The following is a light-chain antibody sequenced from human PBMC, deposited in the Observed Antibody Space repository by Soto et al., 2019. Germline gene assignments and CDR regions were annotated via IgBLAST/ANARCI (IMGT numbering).Light chain of an antibody. CDR2: AAS. J-gene: IGKJ2*01. V-gene: IGKV1-8*01. CDR3: QQYYIYPRT. CDR1: QGISSY. Sequence: AIRMTQSPSSLSASTGDRVTITCRASQGISSYLAWYQQKPGKAPKLLIYAASTLQSGVTSRFSGSVSGTDFTLTISCLQSEDFATYYCQQYYIYPRTFGQGTKLEIK.